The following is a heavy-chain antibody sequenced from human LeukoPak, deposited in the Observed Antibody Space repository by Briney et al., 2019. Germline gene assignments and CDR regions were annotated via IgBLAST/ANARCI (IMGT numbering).Heavy chain of an antibody. Sequence: PGGSLRLSCAASGFTFISYAMSWVRQAPGKGLEWVSTISGSGGGTYYADSVKGRFTISRDNAKNSLYLQMNSLRAEDTAVYYCARVMVRGVIPYYFDYWGQGTLVTVSS. CDR3: ARVMVRGVIPYYFDY. J-gene: IGHJ4*02. V-gene: IGHV3-23*01. D-gene: IGHD3-10*01. CDR1: GFTFISYA. CDR2: ISGSGGGT.